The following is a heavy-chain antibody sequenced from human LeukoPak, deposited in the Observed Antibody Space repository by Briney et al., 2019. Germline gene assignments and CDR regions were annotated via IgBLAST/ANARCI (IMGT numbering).Heavy chain of an antibody. CDR2: ITKDGTT. Sequence: GGSLRLSCGVSGFSVSNNYMTWVRQAAGKGLEWVSVITKDGTTYYADSVRGRFTISRDNSKNTVYLQMHSLRDEDTAVYYCARSIGYYYPFDYWGQGTLVTVSS. V-gene: IGHV3-53*01. J-gene: IGHJ4*02. CDR1: GFSVSNNY. D-gene: IGHD3-22*01. CDR3: ARSIGYYYPFDY.